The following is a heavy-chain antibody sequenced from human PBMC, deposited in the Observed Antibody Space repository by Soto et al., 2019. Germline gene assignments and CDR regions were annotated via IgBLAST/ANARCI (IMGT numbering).Heavy chain of an antibody. Sequence: SETLSLTCTVSGASMDSYHWSWIRQPAGKGLEWIGHIHSSGSTNYNPSLKSRVTMSVDTSKNQSSLRLMSLTAADTAVYYCARDQGVAAAGITWFDPWGQGSLVTVSS. CDR2: IHSSGST. CDR1: GASMDSYH. CDR3: ARDQGVAAAGITWFDP. V-gene: IGHV4-4*07. D-gene: IGHD6-13*01. J-gene: IGHJ5*02.